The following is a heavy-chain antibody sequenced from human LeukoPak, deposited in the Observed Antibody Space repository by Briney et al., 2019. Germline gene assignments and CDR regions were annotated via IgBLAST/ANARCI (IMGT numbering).Heavy chain of an antibody. Sequence: ASETLSLTCTVSGGSISSYYWSWIRQPPGKGLEWIGYIYYSGSTSYNPSLKSRVIISVDTSKNQFSLKLSSVTAADTAVYYCAREEGYSYGYGAFDIWGQGTTVIASS. CDR3: AREEGYSYGYGAFDI. CDR1: GGSISSYY. J-gene: IGHJ3*02. CDR2: IYYSGST. D-gene: IGHD5-18*01. V-gene: IGHV4-59*01.